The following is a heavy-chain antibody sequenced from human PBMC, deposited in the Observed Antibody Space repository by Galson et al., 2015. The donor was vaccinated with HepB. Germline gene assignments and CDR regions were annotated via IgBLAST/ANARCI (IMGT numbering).Heavy chain of an antibody. CDR2: IIPIFGTA. Sequence: SVKVSCKASGGTFSSYAISWVRQAPGQGPEWMGGIIPIFGTANYAQKFQGRVTITADESTSTAYMELSSLRSEDTAVYYCACHVDIVATIARDYYYYGMDVWGQGATVTVSS. CDR3: ACHVDIVATIARDYYYYGMDV. V-gene: IGHV1-69*13. CDR1: GGTFSSYA. D-gene: IGHD5-12*01. J-gene: IGHJ6*02.